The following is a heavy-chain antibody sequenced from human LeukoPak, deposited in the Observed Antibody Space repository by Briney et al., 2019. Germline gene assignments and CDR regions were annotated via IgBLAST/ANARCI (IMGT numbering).Heavy chain of an antibody. CDR2: ISYDGSNK. V-gene: IGHV3-30-3*01. CDR1: GFTFSSYA. D-gene: IGHD6-13*01. Sequence: GGSLRLSCAASGFTFSSYAMHWVRQAPGKGLEWVAVISYDGSNKYYADSVKGRFTISRDNSKNTLYLQMNSLRAEDTAVYYCASDPTYSSSWSSFDYWGQGTLVTVSS. CDR3: ASDPTYSSSWSSFDY. J-gene: IGHJ4*02.